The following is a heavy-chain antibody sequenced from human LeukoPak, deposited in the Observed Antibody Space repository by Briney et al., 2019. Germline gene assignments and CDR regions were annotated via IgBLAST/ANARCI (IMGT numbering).Heavy chain of an antibody. CDR3: AREYYYDSSGYQPIDAFDI. CDR1: GGSISSYY. V-gene: IGHV4-4*07. D-gene: IGHD3-22*01. CDR2: IYTSGST. J-gene: IGHJ3*02. Sequence: PSETLSLTCTVSGGSISSYYWSWIRQPAGKGLEWIGRIYTSGSTNYNPSLKSRDTMSVDTSKNQFSLKLSSVTAADTAVYYCAREYYYDSSGYQPIDAFDIWGQGTMVTVSS.